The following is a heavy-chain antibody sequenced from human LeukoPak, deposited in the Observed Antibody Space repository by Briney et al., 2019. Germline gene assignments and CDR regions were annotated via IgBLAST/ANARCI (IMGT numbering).Heavy chain of an antibody. CDR1: GGTFSSYA. D-gene: IGHD2-2*01. CDR3: ARSGVETAASNWFDP. V-gene: IGHV1-69*04. J-gene: IGHJ5*02. CDR2: IIPILGIA. Sequence: ASVKVSCKASGGTFSSYAISWVRQAPGQGLEWMGRIIPILGIADYVQKFQGRVTITADKSTSTAYMELSSLRSEDTAVYYCARSGVETAASNWFDPWGQGTLVTVSS.